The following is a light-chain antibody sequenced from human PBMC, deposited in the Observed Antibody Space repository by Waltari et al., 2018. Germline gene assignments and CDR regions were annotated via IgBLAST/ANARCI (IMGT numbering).Light chain of an antibody. CDR2: GAS. Sequence: EIVLTQSPGTLSLSPGERATLSCRASQTVRTTYLAWYQQRPGQAPTLLIYGASSRATGVPVRCSGSGSGTDFSLTISSLEPEDFAVYYCQQYDISPLTFGGGTKVEIK. V-gene: IGKV3-20*01. J-gene: IGKJ4*01. CDR1: QTVRTTY. CDR3: QQYDISPLT.